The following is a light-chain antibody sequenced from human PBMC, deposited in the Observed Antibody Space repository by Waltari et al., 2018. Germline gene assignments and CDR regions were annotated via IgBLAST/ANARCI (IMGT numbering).Light chain of an antibody. CDR3: QQRSSWPLT. V-gene: IGKV3-11*01. CDR1: PSVGNS. Sequence: DIVLTQSPVTLSLSPGYRATLSGRASPSVGNSLAWYQLKPGQAPTLLIYDASTKATGIPARFSGSGSGTDFTLTITYLAPEDFAVYYCQQRSSWPLTFGGGTTVEIK. J-gene: IGKJ4*01. CDR2: DAS.